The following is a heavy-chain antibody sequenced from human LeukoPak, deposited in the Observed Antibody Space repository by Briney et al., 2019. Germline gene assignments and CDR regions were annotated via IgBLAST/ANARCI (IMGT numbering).Heavy chain of an antibody. D-gene: IGHD3-22*01. CDR2: VSGGGVTT. CDR1: GFTFSSHA. V-gene: IGHV3-23*01. J-gene: IGHJ4*02. CDR3: AKVPGYYYDSSGSYFDY. Sequence: VGSLRLSCAASGFTFSSHAMNWVRQAPGRGLEWVSAVSGGGVTTYYADSVKGRFTISRDNSKNTLYLQMSSLRDEDTAVYYCAKVPGYYYDSSGSYFDYWGQGTLVTVPS.